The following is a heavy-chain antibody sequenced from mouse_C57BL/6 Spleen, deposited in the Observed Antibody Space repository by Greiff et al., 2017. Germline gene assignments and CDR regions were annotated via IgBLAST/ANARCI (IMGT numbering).Heavy chain of an antibody. Sequence: VQLKESGPGLVKPSQSLSLTCSVTGYSITSGYYWNWIRQFPGNKLEWMGYISYDGSNNYNPSLKNRISITCDTSKNQFFLKLNSVTTEDTATYYCARIYDGYYDYAMDYWGQGTSVTVSS. CDR1: GYSITSGYY. D-gene: IGHD2-3*01. CDR3: ARIYDGYYDYAMDY. J-gene: IGHJ4*01. V-gene: IGHV3-6*01. CDR2: ISYDGSN.